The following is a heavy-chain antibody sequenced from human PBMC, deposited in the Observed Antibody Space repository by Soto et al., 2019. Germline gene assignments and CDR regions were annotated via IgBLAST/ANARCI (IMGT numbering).Heavy chain of an antibody. J-gene: IGHJ4*02. CDR1: GFTFSSYG. CDR2: ISYDGSNK. V-gene: IGHV3-30*18. CDR3: AKASGYCSSTSCLGIFDY. Sequence: LRLSCAASGFTFSSYGMHWVRQAPGKGLEWVAVISYDGSNKYYADSVKGRFTISRDNSKNTLYLQMNSLRAEDTAVYYCAKASGYCSSTSCLGIFDYWGQGTLVTVSS. D-gene: IGHD2-2*01.